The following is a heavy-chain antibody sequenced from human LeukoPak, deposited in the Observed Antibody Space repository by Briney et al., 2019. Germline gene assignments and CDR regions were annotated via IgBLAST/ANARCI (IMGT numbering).Heavy chain of an antibody. V-gene: IGHV4-39*01. D-gene: IGHD6-19*01. J-gene: IGHJ5*01. CDR3: ARRHSSGWYDC. Sequence: SETLSLTCTVSGGSISSSSYYWGWIRQPPGKGLEWIGSIYYSGSTYYNPSLKSRVTISVDTSKNQFSLKLSSVTAADTAVYYCARRHSSGWYDCWGQGTLVTVSS. CDR2: IYYSGST. CDR1: GGSISSSSYY.